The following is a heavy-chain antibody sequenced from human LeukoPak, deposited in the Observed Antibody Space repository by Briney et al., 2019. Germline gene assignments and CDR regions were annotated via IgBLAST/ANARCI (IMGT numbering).Heavy chain of an antibody. J-gene: IGHJ3*02. Sequence: GASVKVSCKASGGTFSSYAISWVRQAPGQGLEWMGGIIPIFGTANYAQKFQGRVTITTDESTSTAYMELSSLRSEDTAVYYCASGIAVADGDAFDIWGQGTMVIVSS. D-gene: IGHD6-19*01. V-gene: IGHV1-69*05. CDR1: GGTFSSYA. CDR3: ASGIAVADGDAFDI. CDR2: IIPIFGTA.